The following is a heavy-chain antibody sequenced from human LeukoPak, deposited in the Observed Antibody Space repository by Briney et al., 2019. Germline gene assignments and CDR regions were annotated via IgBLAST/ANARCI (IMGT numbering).Heavy chain of an antibody. D-gene: IGHD3-10*02. J-gene: IGHJ6*04. CDR2: ISSGGDIM. Sequence: GGSLRLSCAASGLGFSDYYVSWIRQAPGKGLQWVSYISSGGDIMHYADSVKGRFTSSRDNAKNSLYLQMNSLRAEDTAVYYCAELGITMIGGVWGKGTTVTISS. CDR1: GLGFSDYY. CDR3: AELGITMIGGV. V-gene: IGHV3-11*04.